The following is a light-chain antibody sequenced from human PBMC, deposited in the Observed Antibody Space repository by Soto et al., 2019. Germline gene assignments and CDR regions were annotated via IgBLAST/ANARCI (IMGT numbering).Light chain of an antibody. CDR1: SRAFGGSNY. Sequence: QSALIQPASVSGSPGQWTTISCTGTSRAFGGSNYVSWYQHHPHRAPKLLIYEVSYRPSGVSSRFSGSKSGNTASLTISGLQAEDDADYYCSSYTSSNTLEVFGVGTKLTVL. CDR3: SSYTSSNTLEV. J-gene: IGLJ1*01. V-gene: IGLV2-14*01. CDR2: EVS.